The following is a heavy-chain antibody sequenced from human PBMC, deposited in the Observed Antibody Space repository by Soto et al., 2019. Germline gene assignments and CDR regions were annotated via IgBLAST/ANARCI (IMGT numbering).Heavy chain of an antibody. J-gene: IGHJ1*01. CDR3: GRGSRPRGSPY. D-gene: IGHD3-16*01. CDR2: ISGDGTTT. CDR1: GFIFTNYW. Sequence: GGSLRLSCAASGFIFTNYWMHWVRQAPGERLVWVARISGDGTTTTYVDSAKGRFTISKDNAKNTVYLQMNGLRTEDTAVYYCGRGSRPRGSPYWVQGITVTVYS. V-gene: IGHV3-74*01.